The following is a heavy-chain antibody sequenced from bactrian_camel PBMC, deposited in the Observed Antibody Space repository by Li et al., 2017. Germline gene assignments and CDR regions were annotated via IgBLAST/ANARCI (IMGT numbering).Heavy chain of an antibody. Sequence: VQLVESGGGSVQAGGSLRLSCQATGDTSRHCLGWWRRLPGQAREGLVAINRDGTTSYADSVKGRFTIVKDSAKNTLYLDMNSLKAEDSAMYYCVADPLSSCNWYNLVYFAHRGPGTQVTVS. J-gene: IGHJ4*01. CDR1: GDTSRHC. CDR3: VADPLSSCNWYNLVYFAH. D-gene: IGHD6*01. CDR2: INRDGTT. V-gene: IGHV3S53*01.